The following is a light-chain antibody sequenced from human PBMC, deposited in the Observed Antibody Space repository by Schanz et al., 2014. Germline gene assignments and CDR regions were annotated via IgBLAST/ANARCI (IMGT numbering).Light chain of an antibody. J-gene: IGKJ3*01. CDR3: QQRGAWPFT. CDR2: GAS. V-gene: IGKV3D-20*02. Sequence: EIVLTQSPGTLSLSPGERATLSCRASQSVSSSYLAWYQQKPGQAPRLLIYGASNRATGIPARFSGSGSGTDFTLTISGLEPEDFAVYYCQQRGAWPFTFGPGTKVDIK. CDR1: QSVSSSY.